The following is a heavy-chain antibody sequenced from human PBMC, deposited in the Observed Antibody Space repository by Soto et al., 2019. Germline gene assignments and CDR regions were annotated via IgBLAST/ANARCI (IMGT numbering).Heavy chain of an antibody. D-gene: IGHD1-1*01. V-gene: IGHV4-4*07. CDR1: GSSFSNFY. J-gene: IGHJ4*02. CDR3: ARGGIQLSYAFDY. CDR2: IYTSGAT. Sequence: KASETLSLTCSVSGSSFSNFYWSWIRQPAGKGLEWIGRIYTSGATSYNPSLKSRVTMSVDTSQTQMSLNLRSVTAADTAVYYCARGGIQLSYAFDYWGQGILVTVSS.